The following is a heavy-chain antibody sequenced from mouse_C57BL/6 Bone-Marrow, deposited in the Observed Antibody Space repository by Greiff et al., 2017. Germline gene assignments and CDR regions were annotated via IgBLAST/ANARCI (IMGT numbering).Heavy chain of an antibody. D-gene: IGHD4-1*01. CDR3: ARGTWDNFDY. V-gene: IGHV1-76*01. J-gene: IGHJ2*01. CDR2: IYPGSGNT. Sequence: VQLQQSGAELVRPGASVKLSCKASGYTFTDYYINWVKQRPGQGLEWIARIYPGSGNTYYNEKFKGKATLTAEKSSSTAYMQLSSLTSEDYAVYFCARGTWDNFDYWGQGTTLTVSS. CDR1: GYTFTDYY.